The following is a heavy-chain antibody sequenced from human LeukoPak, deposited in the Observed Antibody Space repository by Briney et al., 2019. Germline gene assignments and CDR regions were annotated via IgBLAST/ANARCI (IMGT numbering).Heavy chain of an antibody. Sequence: GGSLRLSCAASGFIVSGDFMSWVRQAPGKGLEWVAVIWYDGSNKYYADSVKGRFTISRDNSKNTLYLQMNSLRAEDTAVYYCATDWFDPWGQGTLVTVSS. CDR3: ATDWFDP. CDR2: IWYDGSNK. CDR1: GFIVSGDF. J-gene: IGHJ5*02. V-gene: IGHV3-33*08.